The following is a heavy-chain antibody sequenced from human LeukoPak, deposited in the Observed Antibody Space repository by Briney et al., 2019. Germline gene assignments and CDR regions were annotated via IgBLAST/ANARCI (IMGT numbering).Heavy chain of an antibody. J-gene: IGHJ6*02. CDR1: GGSISSSSYY. V-gene: IGHV4-39*07. D-gene: IGHD2-15*01. CDR3: ARDGTGYCSGGSCRHYYYGMDV. CDR2: IYYSGST. Sequence: PSETLSLTYTVSGGSISSSSYYWGWIRQPPGKGLEWIGSIYYSGSTYYNPSLKSRVTISVDTSKNQFSLKLSSVTAADTAVYYCARDGTGYCSGGSCRHYYYGMDVWGQGTTVTVSS.